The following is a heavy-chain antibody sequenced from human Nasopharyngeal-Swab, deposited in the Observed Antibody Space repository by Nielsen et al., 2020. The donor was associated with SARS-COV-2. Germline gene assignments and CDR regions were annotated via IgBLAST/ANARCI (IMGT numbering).Heavy chain of an antibody. V-gene: IGHV4-61*02. Sequence: SETLSLTCTVSGGSISSGSYYWSWILQPAGKGLDWIGRIHTSGSSYYNPFLKSRVTISLDTSKNHFSLKLNSVTAADTAVYYCARHLYGDYVLGYWGQGTLVTVSS. CDR1: GGSISSGSYY. CDR2: IHTSGSS. CDR3: ARHLYGDYVLGY. D-gene: IGHD4-17*01. J-gene: IGHJ4*02.